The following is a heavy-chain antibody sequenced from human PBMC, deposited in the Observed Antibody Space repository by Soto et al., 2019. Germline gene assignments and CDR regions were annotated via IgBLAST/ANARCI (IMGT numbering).Heavy chain of an antibody. D-gene: IGHD7-27*01. Sequence: QVQLQQWGAGLLKPSETLSLTCAVYGGSFSGYYWSWIRQPPGKGLEWIGEINHSGSTNYNPSLKSRVTISEDTSNNQFSLKLSSVTAAATAVYYCARGWGRIFDYWGQGTLVTVSS. V-gene: IGHV4-34*01. J-gene: IGHJ4*02. CDR1: GGSFSGYY. CDR3: ARGWGRIFDY. CDR2: INHSGST.